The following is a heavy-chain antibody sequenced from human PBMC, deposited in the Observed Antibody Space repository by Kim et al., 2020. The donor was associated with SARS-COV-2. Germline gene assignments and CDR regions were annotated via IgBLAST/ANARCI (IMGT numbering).Heavy chain of an antibody. Sequence: GESLKISCKGSGYSFINNWISWVRQMPGKGLEWMGKIDPSDSYTNYSPSFQGHVTISADKSISTAYLQWSSLKASDTAMYYCARHIAAAVVVDAFDLWGQGTMVTVSS. CDR3: ARHIAAAVVVDAFDL. CDR2: IDPSDSYT. J-gene: IGHJ3*01. D-gene: IGHD6-13*01. CDR1: GYSFINNW. V-gene: IGHV5-10-1*01.